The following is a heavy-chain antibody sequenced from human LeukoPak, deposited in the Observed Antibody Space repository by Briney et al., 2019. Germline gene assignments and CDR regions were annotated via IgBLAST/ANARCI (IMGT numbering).Heavy chain of an antibody. CDR1: GYTFTELS. CDR2: FDPEEGET. Sequence: ASVKVSCKPSGYTFTELSMKWVRQAPGKGLEWRGGFDPEEGETIYAQKFQGRATMTADTSASTAYMELSSLRSEDTAVYYCARGGDVVVITFDLDYWGQGTLVTVSS. D-gene: IGHD3-22*01. J-gene: IGHJ4*02. V-gene: IGHV1-24*01. CDR3: ARGGDVVVITFDLDY.